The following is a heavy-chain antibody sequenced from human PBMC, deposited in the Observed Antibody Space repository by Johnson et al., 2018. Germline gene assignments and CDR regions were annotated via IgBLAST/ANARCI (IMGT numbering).Heavy chain of an antibody. J-gene: IGHJ6*02. Sequence: QVQLQESGGGLVKPGGSLRLSCAASGFTFSNYYMSWIRQRPGKGLEWISYIDSSGTNIYYADSVKGRFTMSRDNTLNSLFLQMKSLRDEDTAVDYCARDSARYTSFAFLHYFYYGMDVWGQGTTVSVSS. CDR3: ARDSARYTSFAFLHYFYYGMDV. CDR1: GFTFSNYY. D-gene: IGHD2/OR15-2a*01. CDR2: IDSSGTNI. V-gene: IGHV3-11*01.